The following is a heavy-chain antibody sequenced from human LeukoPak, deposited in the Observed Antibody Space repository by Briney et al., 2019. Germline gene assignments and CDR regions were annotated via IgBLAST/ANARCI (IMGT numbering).Heavy chain of an antibody. CDR2: IRFDASDP. CDR3: VRALSVDSGWYYFEF. Sequence: GGSLRLSCAASGFTFSYYDMHWVRQAPGKGLEWVAFIRFDASDPYYGDSVKGRSTISRDNSKNTLHLQMNSLTVEDTAVYYCVRALSVDSGWYYFEFWGQGTPVIVSS. CDR1: GFTFSYYD. D-gene: IGHD6-19*01. V-gene: IGHV3-30*02. J-gene: IGHJ4*02.